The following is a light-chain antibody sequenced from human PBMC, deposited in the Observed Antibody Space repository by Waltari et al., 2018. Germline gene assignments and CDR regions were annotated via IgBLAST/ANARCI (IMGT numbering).Light chain of an antibody. CDR3: QQRTNWPIT. CDR2: DAS. V-gene: IGKV3-11*01. CDR1: QSVSSY. Sequence: EIVLTQSPATLSLSPGERATLSCRASQSVSSYLAWYQQKPGQAPRLLIYDASARATGIPARFSGGWSGTDFTLTISSLEPEDFAVYYCQQRTNWPITCGQGTRLEI. J-gene: IGKJ5*01.